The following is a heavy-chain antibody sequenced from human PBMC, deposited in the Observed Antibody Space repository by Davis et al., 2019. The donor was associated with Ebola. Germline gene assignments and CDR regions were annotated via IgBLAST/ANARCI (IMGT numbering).Heavy chain of an antibody. J-gene: IGHJ6*03. V-gene: IGHV1-2*04. CDR3: ARSRRWDYYDSSGPGGYYMDV. CDR1: GYTFTGYY. Sequence: ASVKVSCKASGYTFTGYYMHWVRQAPGQGLEWMGWINPNSGGTNYAQKFQGWVTMTRDTSISTAYMELSRLRSDDTAVYYCARSRRWDYYDSSGPGGYYMDVWGKGITVTVSS. CDR2: INPNSGGT. D-gene: IGHD3-22*01.